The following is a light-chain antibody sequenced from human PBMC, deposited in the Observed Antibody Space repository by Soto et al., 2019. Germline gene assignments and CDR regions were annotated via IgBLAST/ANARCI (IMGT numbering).Light chain of an antibody. CDR1: QNVDSNY. J-gene: IGKJ1*01. CDR2: GAS. Sequence: EIVLKHSPGTLCFQKMERASLXERASQNVDSNYLAWYQQKPGQAPRIIIFGASGRATGIPDRFSGSGSGTDFTLTISRLEPEDVAVYYCQQYGSLSWTFGQGTKVDIK. V-gene: IGKV3-20*01. CDR3: QQYGSLSWT.